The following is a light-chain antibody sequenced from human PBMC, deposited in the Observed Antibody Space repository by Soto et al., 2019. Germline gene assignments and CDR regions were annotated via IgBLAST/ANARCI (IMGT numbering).Light chain of an antibody. V-gene: IGKV3-11*01. CDR1: QSFRGL. Sequence: EIVMTQSPVTLSVSPGERATLSCRASQSFRGLLAWYQQKPGQAPRLLIYDAYNRATGIPPRFSGSGSGTDFTLTISSLEPEDSAVYYCQKRHMWPITFGQGTRREIK. CDR3: QKRHMWPIT. CDR2: DAY. J-gene: IGKJ5*01.